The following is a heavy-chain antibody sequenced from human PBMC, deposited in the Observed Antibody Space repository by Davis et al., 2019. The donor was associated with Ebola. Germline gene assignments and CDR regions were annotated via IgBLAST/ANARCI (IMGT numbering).Heavy chain of an antibody. CDR3: AKVAVAGQPHFDY. J-gene: IGHJ4*02. CDR2: LGLSADT. D-gene: IGHD6-19*01. Sequence: GESLKISCAASGFVFSSYVMRWVRRAPGKGLEWVSTLGLSADTYYADSVKGRFTISRDNSKNTLYLQMNSLRAEDTAVYYCAKVAVAGQPHFDYWGQGTLVTVSS. V-gene: IGHV3-23*01. CDR1: GFVFSSYV.